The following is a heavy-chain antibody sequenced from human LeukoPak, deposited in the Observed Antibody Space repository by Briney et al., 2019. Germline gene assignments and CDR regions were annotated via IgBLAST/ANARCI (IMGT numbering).Heavy chain of an antibody. CDR3: ARDYSRNSFDY. V-gene: IGHV3-33*01. CDR2: IWYDGINN. J-gene: IGHJ4*02. Sequence: PGGSLRLSCAASGFTFSNYDMHWVRQAPGKGLEWVAVIWYDGINNYYADSVKGRFSISRDNSKNALYLQMNSLSAEDTAVYFCARDYSRNSFDYWGQGPWSPSPQ. D-gene: IGHD6-13*01. CDR1: GFTFSNYD.